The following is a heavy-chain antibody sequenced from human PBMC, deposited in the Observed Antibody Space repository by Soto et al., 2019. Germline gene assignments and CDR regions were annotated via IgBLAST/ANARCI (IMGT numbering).Heavy chain of an antibody. D-gene: IGHD6-13*01. CDR1: GGSISSSNW. Sequence: SETLSLTCAVSGGSISSSNWWSWVRQPPGKGLEWIGEIYHSGSTNYNPSLKSRVTISVDKSKNQFSLKLSSVTAADTAVYYCASMYSSSWYYYFDYWGQGTLVTVSS. CDR2: IYHSGST. V-gene: IGHV4-4*02. J-gene: IGHJ4*02. CDR3: ASMYSSSWYYYFDY.